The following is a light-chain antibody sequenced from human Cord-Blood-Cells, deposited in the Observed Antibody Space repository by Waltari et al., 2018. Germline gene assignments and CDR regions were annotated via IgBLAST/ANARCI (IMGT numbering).Light chain of an antibody. CDR1: SSNIGHNT. CDR2: YDD. J-gene: IGLJ3*02. Sequence: QSVLTQPPSVSEAPRQRVTISCSGSSSNIGHNTVNWSQQLPGKAPKLLIYYDDRLPSGVSDLFSGSKSGTSASPAISGLQSEDEADYYCAAWDDSLNGWVFGGGTKLTVL. CDR3: AAWDDSLNGWV. V-gene: IGLV1-36*01.